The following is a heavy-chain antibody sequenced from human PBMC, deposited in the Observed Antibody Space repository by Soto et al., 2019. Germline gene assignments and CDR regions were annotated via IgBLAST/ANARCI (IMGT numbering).Heavy chain of an antibody. CDR3: PKDRSYSSSYFEY. CDR2: ISWNSGSI. D-gene: IGHD6-6*01. Sequence: GGSLRLSCAASGFTSDDYAMHWVRQAPGKGLEWVSGISWNSGSIGYADSVKGRFTISRDNAKNSLYLQMNSLRAEDTALYYCPKDRSYSSSYFEYWGQGTLVTVYS. V-gene: IGHV3-9*02. CDR1: GFTSDDYA. J-gene: IGHJ4*02.